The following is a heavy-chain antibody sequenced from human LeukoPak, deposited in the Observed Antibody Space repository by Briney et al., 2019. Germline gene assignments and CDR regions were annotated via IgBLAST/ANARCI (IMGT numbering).Heavy chain of an antibody. CDR2: ISETSRKT. D-gene: IGHD1-26*01. Sequence: PGGSLRLSCAASGFTFNIYAMSWVRQAPGKGLEWVSAISETSRKTYYADSVKGRFTISRDDSRNTLYLQMNSLRGDDTAVYYCAKDVGKWESLHFFDYWGQGTLVTVSS. CDR1: GFTFNIYA. V-gene: IGHV3-23*01. J-gene: IGHJ4*02. CDR3: AKDVGKWESLHFFDY.